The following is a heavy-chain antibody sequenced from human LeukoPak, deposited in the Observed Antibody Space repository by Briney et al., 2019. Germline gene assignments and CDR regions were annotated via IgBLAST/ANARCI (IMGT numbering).Heavy chain of an antibody. V-gene: IGHV3-64*01. J-gene: IGHJ4*02. Sequence: PGGSLRLSCAASGFTFSSYVMHWLRQAPGKGLEYVSAISSNGGSTYYANSVKGRFTISRDNSKNTLYLQMGSLRAEDMAVYYGARAAEVDYFDYWSQGTLVTVSS. D-gene: IGHD2-15*01. CDR1: GFTFSSYV. CDR3: ARAAEVDYFDY. CDR2: ISSNGGST.